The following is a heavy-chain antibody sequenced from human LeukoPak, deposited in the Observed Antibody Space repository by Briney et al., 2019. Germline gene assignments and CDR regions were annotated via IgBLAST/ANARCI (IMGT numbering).Heavy chain of an antibody. J-gene: IGHJ4*02. CDR3: ARKNGLDY. CDR2: IKQDGSEK. V-gene: IGHV3-7*01. CDR1: GFSFSDAW. Sequence: GGSLRLSCAASGFSFSDAWMSWVRQIPGKGLEWVANIKQDGSEKYYVDSVKGRFTISRDNAKNSLYLQMNSLRAEDTAVYYCARKNGLDYWGQGTLVTVSS.